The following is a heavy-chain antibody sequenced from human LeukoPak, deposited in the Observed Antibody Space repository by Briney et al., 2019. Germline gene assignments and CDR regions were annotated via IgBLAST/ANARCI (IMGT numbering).Heavy chain of an antibody. V-gene: IGHV4-59*01. Sequence: SETLSLTCTVSGGSLRNYWSWIRQPPGKGLEWIGFVYYSGATNYNPSLKSRVTISVDTSKNQFSLKLTSVTAADTAVYYCARDGLSWILDSWGQGTLVTVSS. D-gene: IGHD2-2*03. CDR3: ARDGLSWILDS. CDR1: GGSLRNY. J-gene: IGHJ4*02. CDR2: VYYSGAT.